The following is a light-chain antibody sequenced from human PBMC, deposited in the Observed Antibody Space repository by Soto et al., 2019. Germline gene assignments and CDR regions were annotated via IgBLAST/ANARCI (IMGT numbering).Light chain of an antibody. V-gene: IGKV4-1*01. J-gene: IGKJ5*01. CDR3: QQYYSTPIT. Sequence: DIVMTQSPNSLAVTLGERATIHCKSRQRVLYSSNNKKYLAWYQQKPGQPPKLLIYWASTRESGVPDRFSGSGSGTDFTLTISSLQAEDVAVYYCQQYYSTPITFGQGTRLEIK. CDR1: QRVLYSSNNKKY. CDR2: WAS.